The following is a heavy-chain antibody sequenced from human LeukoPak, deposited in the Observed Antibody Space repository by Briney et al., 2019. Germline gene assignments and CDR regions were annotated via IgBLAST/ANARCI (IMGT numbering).Heavy chain of an antibody. J-gene: IGHJ4*02. CDR3: AKDRSALRYFDWLFHFDY. CDR2: ISGSGGST. V-gene: IGHV3-23*01. D-gene: IGHD3-9*01. Sequence: GGSLRLSCAASGFTFSNYAMSWVRQAPGKGLEWVSAISGSGGSTYYADSVKGRFTISRDNSKNTLYLQMNSLRAEDTAVYYCAKDRSALRYFDWLFHFDYWGQGTLVTVSS. CDR1: GFTFSNYA.